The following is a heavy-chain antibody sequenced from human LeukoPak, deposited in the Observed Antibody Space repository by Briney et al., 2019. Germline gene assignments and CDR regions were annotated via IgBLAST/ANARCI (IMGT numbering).Heavy chain of an antibody. V-gene: IGHV4-59*01. CDR2: IYYSGNT. CDR1: GASMSSYS. J-gene: IGHJ4*02. Sequence: SETLSLTCTVSGASMSSYSWSWIRQPPGKGLEWIGYIYYSGNTIYNPSLKSRLTISLDTSKNQFSLKLTSVTAADTAVYYCASDYGPGSYRFDFWGQGTLVIVSS. CDR3: ASDYGPGSYRFDF. D-gene: IGHD3-10*01.